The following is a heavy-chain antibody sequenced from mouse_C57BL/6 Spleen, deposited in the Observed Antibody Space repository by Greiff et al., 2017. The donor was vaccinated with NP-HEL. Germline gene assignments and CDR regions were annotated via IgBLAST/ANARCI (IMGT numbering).Heavy chain of an antibody. CDR2: IDPENGDT. Sequence: VQLQQSGAELVRPGASVKLSCTASGFNIKDDYMHWVKQRPEQGLEWIGWIDPENGDTEYASKFQGKATITADTSSNTAYLQLSSLTSEDTAVYYCTTPICYGNYGGFAYWGQGTLVTVSA. CDR1: GFNIKDDY. V-gene: IGHV14-4*01. D-gene: IGHD2-1*01. CDR3: TTPICYGNYGGFAY. J-gene: IGHJ3*01.